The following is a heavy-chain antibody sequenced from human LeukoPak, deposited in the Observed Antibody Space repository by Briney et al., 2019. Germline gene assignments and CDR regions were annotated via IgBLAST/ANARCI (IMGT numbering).Heavy chain of an antibody. Sequence: PSETLSPTFTVSGGSISSYYWGWIRPAPGKGLEGIGYIYYSGSTNYNPSLKSRVTISVDTFKNQFSLKLSSVTAADTAVYYCARDKSIAAAGMDWGQGTLVTVSS. CDR2: IYYSGST. V-gene: IGHV4-59*01. J-gene: IGHJ4*02. D-gene: IGHD6-13*01. CDR3: ARDKSIAAAGMD. CDR1: GGSISSYY.